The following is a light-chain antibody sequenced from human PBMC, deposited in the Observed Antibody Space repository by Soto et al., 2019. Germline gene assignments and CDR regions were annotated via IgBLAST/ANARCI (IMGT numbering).Light chain of an antibody. Sequence: QSALTQPPSASGSPGQSVTISCTGTTSDVGGYNYVSWYQQHPGKAPELMIYEVSKRPSGVPDRFSGSKSGNTASLTVSGLQAEDEADYYCSSYAGSNDYVFGTGTKVNVL. J-gene: IGLJ1*01. V-gene: IGLV2-8*01. CDR3: SSYAGSNDYV. CDR1: TSDVGGYNY. CDR2: EVS.